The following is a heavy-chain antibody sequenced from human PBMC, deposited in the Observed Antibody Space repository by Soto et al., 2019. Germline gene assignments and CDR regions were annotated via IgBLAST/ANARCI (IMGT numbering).Heavy chain of an antibody. J-gene: IGHJ5*02. CDR3: ARVSCGGDCYSGRNWFDP. CDR2: IYYSGST. Sequence: SETLSLTCTVSGGSISSSSYYWGWIRQPPGKGLEWIGSIYYSGSTYYNPSLKSRVTISVDTSKNQFSLKLSSVTAADTAVYYCARVSCGGDCYSGRNWFDPWGQGTLVTVST. CDR1: GGSISSSSYY. V-gene: IGHV4-39*01. D-gene: IGHD2-21*02.